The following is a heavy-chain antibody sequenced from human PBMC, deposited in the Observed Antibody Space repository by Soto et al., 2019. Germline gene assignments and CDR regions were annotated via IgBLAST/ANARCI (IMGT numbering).Heavy chain of an antibody. V-gene: IGHV1-46*01. Sequence: QEQLVQSGAEVKKPGASVKVSCKASGYSFTSSYMHWLRQAPGQGPEWMGMINPNDGTITNAQRFQGRVTMTTDTSTTSVYMELSSLRSEDTAVYYCAKGFVSGQLPNHYYYGVDVWGQGTTVTVSS. CDR1: GYSFTSSY. CDR3: AKGFVSGQLPNHYYYGVDV. D-gene: IGHD6-6*01. CDR2: INPNDGTI. J-gene: IGHJ6*02.